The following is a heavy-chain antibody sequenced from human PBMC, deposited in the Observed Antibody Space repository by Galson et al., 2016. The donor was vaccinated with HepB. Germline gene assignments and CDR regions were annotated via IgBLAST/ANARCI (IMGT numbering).Heavy chain of an antibody. V-gene: IGHV3-43*02. Sequence: PLRLSCAASGLPSNNYAMHWVRQAPGKGLECVSLISGDGRNTYYADSVKGRFSISRDNSKKSLYLEMNSLRTEDTAFYYCGILYGGFDPWGQGTLVTVSS. J-gene: IGHJ5*02. CDR1: GLPSNNYA. D-gene: IGHD2/OR15-2a*01. CDR2: ISGDGRNT. CDR3: GILYGGFDP.